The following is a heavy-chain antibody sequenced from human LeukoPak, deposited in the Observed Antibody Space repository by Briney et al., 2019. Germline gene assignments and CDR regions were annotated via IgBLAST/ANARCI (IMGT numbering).Heavy chain of an antibody. J-gene: IGHJ4*02. CDR3: ARVSWDSSTWYYLDY. D-gene: IGHD6-13*01. Sequence: PGGSLRLSCAASGFTFSSYWMTWVRQAPGKGLEWVANIKQDGSEEYYVDSLKGRITISRDNAKNSLYLQMNSLRAEDTAVYYCARVSWDSSTWYYLDYWGQGTQVTVSS. V-gene: IGHV3-7*01. CDR1: GFTFSSYW. CDR2: IKQDGSEE.